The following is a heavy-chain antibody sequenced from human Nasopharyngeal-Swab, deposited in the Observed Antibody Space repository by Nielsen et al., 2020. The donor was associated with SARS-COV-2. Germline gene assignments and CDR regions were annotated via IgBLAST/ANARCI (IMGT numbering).Heavy chain of an antibody. D-gene: IGHD6-19*01. CDR2: IYPDDSDT. Sequence: GESLKISCKGSGYKFPTYWIDWVRQVPGKGLEWMGIIYPDDSDTRYSPSFQGQVTISVDKSVDTAYLRWGSLRASDTAIYYCARHPGSSSHFNYYALDVWGQGTTVTVSS. CDR3: ARHPGSSSHFNYYALDV. V-gene: IGHV5-51*01. J-gene: IGHJ6*02. CDR1: GYKFPTYW.